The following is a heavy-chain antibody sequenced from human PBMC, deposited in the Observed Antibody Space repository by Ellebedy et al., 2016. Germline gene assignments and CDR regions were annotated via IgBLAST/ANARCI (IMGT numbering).Heavy chain of an antibody. Sequence: GGSLRLXXAASGFNFKTYDMHWVRQAPGQGLEWVASLKSDGSVQHYKDSVTGRFTISRDNSRNTVSLHMNNLKVEDTAVYFCARAPLTLNPYFDNWGPGTLVTVSS. J-gene: IGHJ4*02. CDR2: LKSDGSVQ. CDR1: GFNFKTYD. D-gene: IGHD3-9*01. V-gene: IGHV3-30*02. CDR3: ARAPLTLNPYFDN.